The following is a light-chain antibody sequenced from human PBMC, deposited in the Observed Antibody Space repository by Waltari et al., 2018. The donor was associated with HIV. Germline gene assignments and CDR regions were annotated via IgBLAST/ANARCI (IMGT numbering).Light chain of an antibody. J-gene: IGLJ3*02. CDR1: SSNIGNNY. CDR2: DKT. V-gene: IGLV1-51*01. Sequence: QSVLTQPPSVSAAPGQKVTISCSGSSSNIGNNYVSWYQQLPGTAPKLLMYDKTKQPSGMPDRASGSRSGTSATLGITGLQTGDEADYYCGTWDSSMSAGRVFGGGTKLTVL. CDR3: GTWDSSMSAGRV.